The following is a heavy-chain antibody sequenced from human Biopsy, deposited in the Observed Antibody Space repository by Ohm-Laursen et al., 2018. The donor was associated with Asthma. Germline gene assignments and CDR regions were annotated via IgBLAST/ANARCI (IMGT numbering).Heavy chain of an antibody. V-gene: IGHV1-24*01. D-gene: IGHD6-19*01. CDR1: GYSLTDLS. CDR3: ARCQVGYSSGWSLLLKRIYYSGMDV. CDR2: HDHEEGGT. Sequence: ASVKVSCKLSGYSLTDLSMHWVRQAPGQGLEWMGGHDHEEGGTVNARRFQGRVTMTEDTSTDTAYMEVTSLRSEDTAIYYCARCQVGYSSGWSLLLKRIYYSGMDVWGQGTAVTVSS. J-gene: IGHJ6*02.